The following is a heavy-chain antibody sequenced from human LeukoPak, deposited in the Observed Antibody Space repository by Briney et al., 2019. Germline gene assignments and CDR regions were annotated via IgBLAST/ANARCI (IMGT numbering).Heavy chain of an antibody. D-gene: IGHD6-19*01. V-gene: IGHV3-30*03. CDR3: ARVELYASGWFGSLDY. CDR2: ISYDGSDK. CDR1: GFTFSSYG. Sequence: GTSLRLSCGASGFTFSSYGMHWVRQAPGKGLEWVAGISYDGSDKYYTDSAKGRFIISRDNSKNTLYLQMSTLRTEDTAVYYCARVELYASGWFGSLDYWGQGALVTVSS. J-gene: IGHJ4*02.